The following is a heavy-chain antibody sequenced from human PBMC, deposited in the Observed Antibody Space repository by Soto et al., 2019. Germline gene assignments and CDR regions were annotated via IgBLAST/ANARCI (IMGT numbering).Heavy chain of an antibody. D-gene: IGHD4-17*01. V-gene: IGHV4-59*01. CDR3: ARTTAVPNSLRSRYFFDY. J-gene: IGHJ4*02. Sequence: SETLSLTCAVYGGSFSGYYWSWIRQPPGKRLEWIGYVYYSGTTNYNPSLKSRVTISVDLSKNQFSLRLSSVTTADTALYYCARTTAVPNSLRSRYFFDYWGQGTLVTVSS. CDR1: GGSFSGYY. CDR2: VYYSGTT.